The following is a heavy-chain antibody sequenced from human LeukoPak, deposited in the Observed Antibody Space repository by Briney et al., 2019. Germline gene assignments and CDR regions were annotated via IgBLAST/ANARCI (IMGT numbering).Heavy chain of an antibody. V-gene: IGHV5-51*01. D-gene: IGHD1-14*01. CDR3: ARRTTTLWEYFDL. Sequence: GESLKISCKVSGYKFTTYWIGWVRQMPGKGLEWMGIIYPGDSDTRYSPSFQGQVTISADKSITTAYLQWSSLKASDTAMYYCARRTTTLWEYFDLWGRGTLVTVSS. CDR2: IYPGDSDT. J-gene: IGHJ2*01. CDR1: GYKFTTYW.